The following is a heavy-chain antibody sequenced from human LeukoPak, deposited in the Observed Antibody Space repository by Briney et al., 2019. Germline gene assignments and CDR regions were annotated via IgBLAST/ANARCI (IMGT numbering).Heavy chain of an antibody. CDR2: IWYDGSNK. CDR3: ERAVGPFDI. CDR1: GFTFTTSG. V-gene: IGHV3-33*01. J-gene: IGHJ3*02. Sequence: GGSLRLSSAASGFTFTTSGMHWVRQAPGKGLEWVAVIWYDGSNKYYAESVRGRFTISRDNSKNTLSLQMNSLRAEDTAVYYCERAVGPFDIWGQGTMVTVSS.